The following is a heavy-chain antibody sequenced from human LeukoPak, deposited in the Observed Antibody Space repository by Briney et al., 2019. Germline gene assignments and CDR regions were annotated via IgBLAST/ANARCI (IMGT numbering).Heavy chain of an antibody. D-gene: IGHD3-3*01. CDR2: INHSGST. CDR1: GGSFSGYY. CDR3: ARVRLTYYDFWGGYPHGVSYFDY. V-gene: IGHV4-34*01. Sequence: SETLSLTCAVYGGSFSGYYWSWIRQPPGKGLEWIGEINHSGSTNYNPSLKSRVTISVDTSKNQFSLKLSSVTAADTAVYYCARVRLTYYDFWGGYPHGVSYFDYWGQGTLVTVSS. J-gene: IGHJ4*02.